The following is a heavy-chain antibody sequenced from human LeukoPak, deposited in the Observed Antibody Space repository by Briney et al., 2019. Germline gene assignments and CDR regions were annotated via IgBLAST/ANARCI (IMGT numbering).Heavy chain of an antibody. Sequence: GGSLRLSCAASGFTFSSYNMNWVRQAPGKGLEWVSYISSSGSTIYYADPVKGRFTISRDNAKNSLYLQMNSLRAEDTAIYYCATYRQVLLPFESWGQGTLVTVSS. CDR2: ISSSGSTI. CDR3: ATYRQVLLPFES. D-gene: IGHD2-8*02. CDR1: GFTFSSYN. J-gene: IGHJ4*02. V-gene: IGHV3-48*04.